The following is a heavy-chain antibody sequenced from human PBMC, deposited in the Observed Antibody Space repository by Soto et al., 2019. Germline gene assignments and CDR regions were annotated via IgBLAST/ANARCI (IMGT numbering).Heavy chain of an antibody. V-gene: IGHV4-31*03. J-gene: IGHJ6*03. CDR3: ARKVLWQFPFRYDYYYYMDV. CDR1: GGSMSSGTYF. Sequence: QVQLQESGPGLVKPSETLSLTCSVSGGSMSSGTYFWTWIRQHPGKGLEWIGYIHYSGSTSYNPSLKSRVTISVDTTKRQFSLRLCSVSAAGTAVYFCARKVLWQFPFRYDYYYYMDVWGKGTTVTVSS. D-gene: IGHD2-21*01. CDR2: IHYSGST.